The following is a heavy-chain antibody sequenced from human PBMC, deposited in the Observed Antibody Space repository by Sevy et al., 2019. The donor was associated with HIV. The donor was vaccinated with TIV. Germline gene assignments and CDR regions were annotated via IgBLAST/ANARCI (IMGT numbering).Heavy chain of an antibody. Sequence: GGSLRLSCSASGFTLSGSDLHWVRQAPGKGLEYVSVISSSGSGTYYAQSVKGRFTISRDNSKNTLYLQMRSLRTEDTAVYYCVKDSIFYDSSSGYRPFYYYGMDVWGQGSSVTVSS. J-gene: IGHJ6*02. CDR3: VKDSIFYDSSSGYRPFYYYGMDV. CDR2: ISSSGSGT. CDR1: GFTLSGSD. V-gene: IGHV3-64D*09. D-gene: IGHD3-3*01.